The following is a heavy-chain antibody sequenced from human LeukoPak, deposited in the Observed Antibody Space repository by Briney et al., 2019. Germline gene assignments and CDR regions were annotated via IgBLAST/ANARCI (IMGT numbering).Heavy chain of an antibody. D-gene: IGHD2-15*01. J-gene: IGHJ3*02. V-gene: IGHV4-38-2*02. Sequence: SETLSLTCIVSGYSISSGYFWGWVRQPPGKDLEWIGSIYHRGTTHYNPSLKSRVSISLDGSKNRFSLKMSSVTAADTAVYYCAREGGMLGYCSGGSCSDDAFDIWGQGTMVTVSS. CDR3: AREGGMLGYCSGGSCSDDAFDI. CDR2: IYHRGTT. CDR1: GYSISSGYF.